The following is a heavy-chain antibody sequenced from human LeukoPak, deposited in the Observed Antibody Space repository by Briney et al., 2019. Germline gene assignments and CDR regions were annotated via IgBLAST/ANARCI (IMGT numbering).Heavy chain of an antibody. CDR2: IYTSGST. V-gene: IGHV4-4*07. J-gene: IGHJ6*03. CDR3: ARSTYYYDSNYMDV. CDR1: GGSIRSYY. D-gene: IGHD3-22*01. Sequence: SETLSLTCTVSGGSIRSYYWSWIPQPAGKGLEWIGRIYTSGSTNYNPSLKSRVTMSVDTSKNQFSLKLSSVTAADTAVYYCARSTYYYDSNYMDVWGKGTTVTVSS.